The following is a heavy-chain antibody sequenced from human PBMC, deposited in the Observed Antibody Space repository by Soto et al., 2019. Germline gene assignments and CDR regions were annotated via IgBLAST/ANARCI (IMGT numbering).Heavy chain of an antibody. J-gene: IGHJ6*01. CDR1: GGSISSYY. CDR2: IYYSGST. D-gene: IGHD3-10*01. V-gene: IGHV4-59*01. CDR3: ARDISPGGYYYYGMDV. Sequence: SETLSLTCTVSGGSISSYYWSWIRQPPGKGLEWIGYIYYSGSTNYNPSLKSRVTISVDTSKNQFSLKLSSVTAADTAVYYCARDISPGGYYYYGMDVRGQGTTVTVSS.